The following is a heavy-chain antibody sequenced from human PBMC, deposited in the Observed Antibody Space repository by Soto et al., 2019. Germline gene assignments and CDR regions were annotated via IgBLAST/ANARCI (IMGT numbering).Heavy chain of an antibody. Sequence: QVQLVQSGAEVKNPGASVKVSCKASGYSFTRYGIGWARQAPGQGLEWMGWINAYNGNTNYAQNLLGRLTLTTDTSTTTAYMELMSLRSNDTAIYYCAMVDVYVTPSPQDVWGQGTTVTVSS. V-gene: IGHV1-18*01. D-gene: IGHD3-16*01. CDR1: GYSFTRYG. J-gene: IGHJ6*02. CDR3: AMVDVYVTPSPQDV. CDR2: INAYNGNT.